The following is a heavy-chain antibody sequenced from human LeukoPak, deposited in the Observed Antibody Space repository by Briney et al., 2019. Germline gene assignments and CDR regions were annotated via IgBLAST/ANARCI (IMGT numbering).Heavy chain of an antibody. Sequence: ASVKVSCKTSGYSFTRYAMNWVRQAPGQGLEWMGWINTYTGNPTYAQGFTGRFVFSLDTSVSTAYLQISSLKAEDTAVYYCARGTVAGIRWFDYWGQGTLVTVSS. J-gene: IGHJ4*02. D-gene: IGHD6-19*01. CDR2: INTYTGNP. CDR1: GYSFTRYA. V-gene: IGHV7-4-1*02. CDR3: ARGTVAGIRWFDY.